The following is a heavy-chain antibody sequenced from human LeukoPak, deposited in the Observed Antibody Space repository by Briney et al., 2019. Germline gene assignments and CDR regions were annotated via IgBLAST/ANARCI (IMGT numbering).Heavy chain of an antibody. CDR1: GFTVSSNY. D-gene: IGHD5-24*01. CDR2: ISGSGDFT. J-gene: IGHJ4*02. CDR3: AKDGARDGYNYPDH. Sequence: GGSLRLSCAASGFTVSSNYMSWVRQAPGKGLEWVSDISGSGDFTYYADSVKGRFTISRDKSKKTLYLQMNSLRVEDTAVYYCAKDGARDGYNYPDHWGQGTLVTVSS. V-gene: IGHV3-23*01.